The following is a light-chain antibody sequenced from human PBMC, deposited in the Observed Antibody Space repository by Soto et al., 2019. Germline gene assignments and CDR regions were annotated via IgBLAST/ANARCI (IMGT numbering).Light chain of an antibody. J-gene: IGKJ2*02. CDR3: QQYYRSCT. CDR1: QSVTDW. Sequence: DIQLTQSPSTLSASVGDRVTITCRASQSVTDWLAWYQQKPGKAPKLLIYDASRLQSGVPSRFSGSGSGTEFSLTISSLQPDDFATYYCQQYYRSCTFGQGTKVEIK. V-gene: IGKV1-5*01. CDR2: DAS.